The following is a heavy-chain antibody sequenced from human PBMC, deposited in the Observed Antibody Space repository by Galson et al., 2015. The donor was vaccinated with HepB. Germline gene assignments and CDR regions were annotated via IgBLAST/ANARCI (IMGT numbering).Heavy chain of an antibody. CDR2: ISGSGGST. Sequence: SLRLSCAASGFTFSSYAMSWVRQAPGKGLEWVSPISGSGGSTYYADSVKGRFTISRDNSKNTLYLQMNSLRAEDTAVYYCAKSLQGSSVVHSYYYGMDVWGQGTTVTVSS. J-gene: IGHJ6*02. D-gene: IGHD6-25*01. V-gene: IGHV3-23*01. CDR3: AKSLQGSSVVHSYYYGMDV. CDR1: GFTFSSYA.